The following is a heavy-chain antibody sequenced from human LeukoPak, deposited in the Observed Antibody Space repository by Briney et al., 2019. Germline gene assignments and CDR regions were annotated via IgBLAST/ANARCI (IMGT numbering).Heavy chain of an antibody. CDR1: GYTFTSYD. J-gene: IGHJ5*02. D-gene: IGHD4-11*01. V-gene: IGHV1-8*01. CDR2: MNPNSGNT. CDR3: ARDGSNSEDGWFDP. Sequence: ASVKVSCKASGYTFTSYDINWVRQATGQGLEWMGWMNPNSGNTGYAQKFQGRVTMTRNNSISTAYMELSSLRSEDTAVYYCARDGSNSEDGWFDPWGQGTLVTVSS.